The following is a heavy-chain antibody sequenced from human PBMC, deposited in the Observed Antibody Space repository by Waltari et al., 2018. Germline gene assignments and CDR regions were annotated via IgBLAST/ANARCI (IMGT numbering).Heavy chain of an antibody. Sequence: QVQLHQWRAGLFEPAETLSLTCAVSGRPFRGRLWSWIRQPPGKGLEWIVEVDYSTSTNYNPSLASRVTVSIDTSKKRFSLKLTSVTAADTAVYYCARSPPAAAPIWGYDFWSQGSLVTVSS. CDR1: GRPFRGRL. D-gene: IGHD2-2*01. J-gene: IGHJ4*02. CDR3: ARSPPAAAPIWGYDF. CDR2: VDYSTST. V-gene: IGHV4-34*01.